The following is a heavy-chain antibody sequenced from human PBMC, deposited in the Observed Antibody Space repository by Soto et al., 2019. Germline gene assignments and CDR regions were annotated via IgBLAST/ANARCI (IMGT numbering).Heavy chain of an antibody. V-gene: IGHV5-51*01. CDR1: GYSFTSYW. D-gene: IGHD2-15*01. J-gene: IGHJ4*02. CDR2: IYPGDSDT. Sequence: PGESLKISCKGSGYSFTSYWIGWVRQMPGKGLEWMGIIYPGDSDTRYSPSFQGQVTISADKSISTAYLQWSSLKASDTAMYYCARGEADCSGGSCYHFDYWGQGTLVTVSS. CDR3: ARGEADCSGGSCYHFDY.